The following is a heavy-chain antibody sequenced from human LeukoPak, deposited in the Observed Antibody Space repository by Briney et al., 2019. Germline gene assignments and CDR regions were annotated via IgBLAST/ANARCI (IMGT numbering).Heavy chain of an antibody. J-gene: IGHJ3*02. V-gene: IGHV1-69*05. D-gene: IGHD3-3*01. CDR2: IIPIFGTA. CDR3: ARVSARLHYDFWSGYYTGWAFDI. CDR1: GGTFSSCA. Sequence: SVKVSCKASGGTFSSCAISWVRQAPGQGLEWMGRIIPIFGTANYAQKFQGRVTITTDESTSTAYMELSSLRSEDTAVYYCARVSARLHYDFWSGYYTGWAFDIWGQGTMVTVSS.